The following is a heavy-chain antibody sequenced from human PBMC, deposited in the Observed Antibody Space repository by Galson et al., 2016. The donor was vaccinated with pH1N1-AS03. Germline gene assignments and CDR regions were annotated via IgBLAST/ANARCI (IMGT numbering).Heavy chain of an antibody. V-gene: IGHV3-21*01. CDR3: ARDRGSGYDLFDYYYVMDV. D-gene: IGHD5-12*01. Sequence: SLRLSCAASGFTFSSYTLKWVRQSPGKGLEWVSSISSSSSYIYYADSVKGRFTIARDNARKSLYLQMDSLRADDTAVYYCARDRGSGYDLFDYYYVMDVWGQGTTVTVSS. J-gene: IGHJ6*02. CDR1: GFTFSSYT. CDR2: ISSSSSYI.